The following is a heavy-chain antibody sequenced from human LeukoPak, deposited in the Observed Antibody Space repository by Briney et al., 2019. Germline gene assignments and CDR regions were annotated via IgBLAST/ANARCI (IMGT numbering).Heavy chain of an antibody. CDR3: AREEWYYFDY. CDR1: GFTFNTYA. J-gene: IGHJ4*02. D-gene: IGHD3-3*01. V-gene: IGHV3-30-3*01. CDR2: ISYDGSNT. Sequence: PGGSLRLSCVASGFTFNTYAIHWVRQAPGKGLEWVAVISYDGSNTYYEDSAKGRFTISRDNSKNTLYLQMNSLRAEDMAVYYCAREEWYYFDYWGQGTLVTVSS.